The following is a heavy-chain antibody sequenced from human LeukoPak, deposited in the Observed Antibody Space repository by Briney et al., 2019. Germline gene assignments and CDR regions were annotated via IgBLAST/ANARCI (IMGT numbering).Heavy chain of an antibody. D-gene: IGHD3-10*01. Sequence: SETLSLTCIVSGGSISRTGYYWVWIRQPPGKGLEWIGSIYYSGTTYYNPSLKSRATISVDTSKNQFSLKLSSVTAADTAVYYCRLWFGELGIDYWGQGTLVTVSS. CDR2: IYYSGTT. CDR1: GGSISRTGYY. CDR3: RLWFGELGIDY. J-gene: IGHJ4*02. V-gene: IGHV4-39*01.